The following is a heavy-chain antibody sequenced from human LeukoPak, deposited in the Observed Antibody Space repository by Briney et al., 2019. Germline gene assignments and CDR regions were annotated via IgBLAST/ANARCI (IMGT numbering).Heavy chain of an antibody. V-gene: IGHV4-39*01. CDR3: ASPGYSSSTWFDP. CDR1: GGSISSSIYY. CDR2: IYYSGRT. Sequence: PSETLSLTCSASGGSISSSIYYWGWIRHPPGKGLGWIGSIYYSGRTYYNPSLKSRVSVSVETSKNQLSLKLRSVTAADTAVYYCASPGYSSSTWFDPWGQGTLVTVSS. D-gene: IGHD6-13*01. J-gene: IGHJ5*02.